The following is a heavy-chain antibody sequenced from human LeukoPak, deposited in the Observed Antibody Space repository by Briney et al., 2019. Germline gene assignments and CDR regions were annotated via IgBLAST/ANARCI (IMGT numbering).Heavy chain of an antibody. CDR1: GGSISSSSYY. D-gene: IGHD3-9*01. V-gene: IGHV4-39*01. CDR3: ARGPRYYDILTGYSNWFDP. Sequence: SETLSLTCTVSGGSISSSSYYWGWIRQPPGKGLEWIGSIYYSGSTYCNPSLKSRVTISVDTSKNQFSLKLSSVTAADTAVYYCARGPRYYDILTGYSNWFDPWGQGTLVTVSS. CDR2: IYYSGST. J-gene: IGHJ5*02.